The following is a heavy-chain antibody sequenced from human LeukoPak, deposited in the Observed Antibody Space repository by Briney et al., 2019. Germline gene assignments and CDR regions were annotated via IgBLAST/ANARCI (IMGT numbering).Heavy chain of an antibody. CDR3: ARGRGLWFGEIDY. J-gene: IGHJ4*02. CDR1: GGSFSGYY. D-gene: IGHD3-10*01. V-gene: IGHV4-34*01. CDR2: INHSGST. Sequence: PSETLSLTCAVYGGSFSGYYWSWIRQPPGKGLEWIGEINHSGSTNYNPSLKSRVTISVDTSKNQFSLKLSSVTAADTAVCYCARGRGLWFGEIDYWGQGTLVTVSS.